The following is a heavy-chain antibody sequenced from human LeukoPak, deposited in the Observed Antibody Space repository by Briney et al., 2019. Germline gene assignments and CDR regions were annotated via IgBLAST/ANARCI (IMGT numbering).Heavy chain of an antibody. CDR1: GFTVSSNY. J-gene: IGHJ4*02. D-gene: IGHD1-26*01. V-gene: IGHV3-53*05. CDR3: ARDRTRLTWAYFDY. CDR2: IYSGGST. Sequence: GGSLRLSCAASGFTVSSNYMSWVRQAPGKGLEWVSVIYSGGSTYYADSVKGRFTISRDNSKNTLYLQMNSLRAEDTAVYYCARDRTRLTWAYFDYWGQGTLVTVSS.